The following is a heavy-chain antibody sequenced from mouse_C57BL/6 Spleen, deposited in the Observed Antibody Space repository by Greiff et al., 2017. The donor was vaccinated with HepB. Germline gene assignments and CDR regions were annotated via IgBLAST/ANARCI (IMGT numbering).Heavy chain of an antibody. CDR2: INPNNGGT. D-gene: IGHD3-1*01. J-gene: IGHJ4*01. CDR1: GYTFTDYY. Sequence: EVQLQQSGPELVKPGASVKISCKASGYTFTDYYMNWVKQSHGKSLEWIGDINPNNGGTSYNQKFKGKATLTVDKSSSTAYMELRSLTSEDSAVYYCARGGLGYLYAMDYWGQGTSVTVSS. V-gene: IGHV1-26*01. CDR3: ARGGLGYLYAMDY.